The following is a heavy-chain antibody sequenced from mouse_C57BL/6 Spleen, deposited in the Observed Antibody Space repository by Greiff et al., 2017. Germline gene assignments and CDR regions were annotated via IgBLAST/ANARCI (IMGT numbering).Heavy chain of an antibody. J-gene: IGHJ1*03. Sequence: EVKLVESGGGLVKPGGSLKLSCAASGFTFSSYAMSWVRQTPEKRLEWVATISDGGSYTYYPDNVKGRFTISRDNAKNNLYLQMSHLKSEDTAMYYCARDREDYYGSRHYWYFDVWGTGTTVTVSS. V-gene: IGHV5-4*01. CDR2: ISDGGSYT. D-gene: IGHD1-1*01. CDR1: GFTFSSYA. CDR3: ARDREDYYGSRHYWYFDV.